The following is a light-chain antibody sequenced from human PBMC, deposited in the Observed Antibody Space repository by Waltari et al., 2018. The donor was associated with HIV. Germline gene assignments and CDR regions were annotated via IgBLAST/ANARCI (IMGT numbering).Light chain of an antibody. CDR1: SSHIGAGYD. J-gene: IGLJ1*01. Sequence: QSVLTQPPSVSGAPGQRVTISCPGSSSHIGAGYDVHWYQQLPGTAPKLLIYGSSNRPSGVPDRFSGSKSGTSASLAITGLQAEDEADYYCQSYDSSLSGSSVFGTGTKVTVL. CDR2: GSS. CDR3: QSYDSSLSGSSV. V-gene: IGLV1-40*01.